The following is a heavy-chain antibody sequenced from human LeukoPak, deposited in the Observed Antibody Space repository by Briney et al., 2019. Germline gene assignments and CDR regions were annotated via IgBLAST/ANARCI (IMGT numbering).Heavy chain of an antibody. V-gene: IGHV3-74*01. CDR2: INGDGSTT. Sequence: GGSLRLSCAASGFAFNKYWMHWVRQAPGKGLVWVSRINGDGSTTGYADSVKGGFTISRDNAKNTLYLQMSSLRAEDTAVYYCATGNYYDSRGYYTFGHWGQGTLVTVSS. CDR3: ATGNYYDSRGYYTFGH. J-gene: IGHJ4*02. D-gene: IGHD3-22*01. CDR1: GFAFNKYW.